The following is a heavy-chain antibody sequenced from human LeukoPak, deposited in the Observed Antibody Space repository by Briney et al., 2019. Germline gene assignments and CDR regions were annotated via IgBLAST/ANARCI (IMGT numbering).Heavy chain of an antibody. Sequence: GGSLRLSCAASGFTFSSYSMNWVRQAPGKGLEWVSSISSSSSYIYYADSVKGRFTISRDNAKNFLFLQMNSLRAEDTAVYFCARDGAPSWNYYYDYYYMDVWGKGTTVTVSS. D-gene: IGHD1-7*01. CDR1: GFTFSSYS. V-gene: IGHV3-21*01. CDR2: ISSSSSYI. J-gene: IGHJ6*03. CDR3: ARDGAPSWNYYYDYYYMDV.